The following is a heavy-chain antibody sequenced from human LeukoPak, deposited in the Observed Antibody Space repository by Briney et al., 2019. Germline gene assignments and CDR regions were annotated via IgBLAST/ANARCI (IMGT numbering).Heavy chain of an antibody. CDR3: AREPQHSVGQGVIIVPDY. J-gene: IGHJ4*02. CDR1: GFTFSDYY. V-gene: IGHV3-11*01. CDR2: ISGSGTNK. Sequence: TGGSLRLSCAASGFTFSDYYMSWIRQVPGKGLEWLSYISGSGTNKYYADSVKGRFTISRDNAKNSLFLQMNSLRAEDTAVYYCAREPQHSVGQGVIIVPDYWGQGTLVTVSS. D-gene: IGHD3-10*01.